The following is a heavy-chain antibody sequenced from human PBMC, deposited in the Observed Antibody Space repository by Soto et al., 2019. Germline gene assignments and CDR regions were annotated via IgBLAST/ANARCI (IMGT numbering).Heavy chain of an antibody. CDR3: AKGGSTFGGVIVYMDV. J-gene: IGHJ6*03. CDR2: ISGSGGST. V-gene: IGHV3-23*01. CDR1: GFTFSSYA. Sequence: GGSLRLSCAASGFTFSSYAMSWVRQAPGKGLEWVSAISGSGGSTYYADSVKGRFTISRDNSKNTLYLQMNSLRAEDTAVYYCAKGGSTFGGVIVYMDVWGKGTTVTVSS. D-gene: IGHD3-16*02.